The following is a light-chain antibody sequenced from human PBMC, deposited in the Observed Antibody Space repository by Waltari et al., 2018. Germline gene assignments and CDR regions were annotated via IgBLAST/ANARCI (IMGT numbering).Light chain of an antibody. CDR2: EDN. V-gene: IGLV6-57*04. J-gene: IGLJ3*02. CDR1: SGSIASNY. Sequence: NFMLTQPHSVSESPGKTVTISCTRSSGSIASNYVQWYQQRPGSAPTTVIYEDNQRPSGVPDRFSGSIDSSSNSASLTISGLKTGDEADYYCQSYDSSTLWVFGGGTKLTVL. CDR3: QSYDSSTLWV.